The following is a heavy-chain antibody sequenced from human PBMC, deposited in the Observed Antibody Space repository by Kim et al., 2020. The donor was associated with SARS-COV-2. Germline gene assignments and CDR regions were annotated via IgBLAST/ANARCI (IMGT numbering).Heavy chain of an antibody. V-gene: IGHV3-23*01. D-gene: IGHD6-19*01. J-gene: IGHJ3*01. CDR3: AKRMYSSGWYEAFDV. Sequence: ESVKGRFTISKDNSKDPLYLQMNKRRVEDTAVYYCAKRMYSSGWYEAFDVWGQGTMVTVSS.